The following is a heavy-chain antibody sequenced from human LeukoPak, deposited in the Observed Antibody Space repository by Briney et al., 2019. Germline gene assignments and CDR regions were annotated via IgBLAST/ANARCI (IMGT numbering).Heavy chain of an antibody. J-gene: IGHJ4*02. D-gene: IGHD6-6*01. CDR3: ARTPYSSSPR. Sequence: SETLSLTCAVYGGSFSGYYWSWIRQPPGKGLEWIGEINHSGSTNYNPSLKSRVTISVDTSKNQFSLKLSSVTAADTAVYYCARTPYSSSPRWGQGTLVTVSS. CDR1: GGSFSGYY. V-gene: IGHV4-34*01. CDR2: INHSGST.